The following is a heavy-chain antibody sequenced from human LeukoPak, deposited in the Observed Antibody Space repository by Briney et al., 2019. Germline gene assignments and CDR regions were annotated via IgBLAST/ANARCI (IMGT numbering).Heavy chain of an antibody. CDR2: TYYRSKWYN. J-gene: IGHJ3*02. Sequence: SQTLSLTCAISGDSVSSNSAAWNWIRQSPSRGLEWLGRTYYRSKWYNEYAVSVKSRITINPDTSKNQFSLQLNSVTPEDTAVYYCARESYYDNNGYSHDAFDIWGQGTMVTVSS. V-gene: IGHV6-1*01. CDR3: ARESYYDNNGYSHDAFDI. D-gene: IGHD3-22*01. CDR1: GDSVSSNSAA.